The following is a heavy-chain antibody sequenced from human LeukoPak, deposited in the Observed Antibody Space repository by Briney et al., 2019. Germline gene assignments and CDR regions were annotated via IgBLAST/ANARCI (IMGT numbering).Heavy chain of an antibody. V-gene: IGHV3-21*04. CDR3: ARDIAYSSGWYYFDY. Sequence: VGSLRLSCAASGVTFSSDSMSCVRQAPGERLGWVSSISSSSSYIYYADTVKGRFTIYRDNDKNSLYLNMNSLKAEDTAVYYCARDIAYSSGWYYFDYWGQGTLVTVSS. D-gene: IGHD6-19*01. J-gene: IGHJ4*02. CDR2: ISSSSSYI. CDR1: GVTFSSDS.